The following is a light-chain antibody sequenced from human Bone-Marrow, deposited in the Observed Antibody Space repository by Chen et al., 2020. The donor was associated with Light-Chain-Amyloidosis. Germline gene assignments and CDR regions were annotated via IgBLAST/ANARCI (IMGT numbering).Light chain of an antibody. V-gene: IGLV3-21*02. CDR2: DYS. J-gene: IGLJ3*02. CDR3: QVKDRSSDRPV. Sequence: SYVLTQPSSVSVAPGQTATIACGGNNIGSTSVPWYQQPPAQAPLLLVYDYSDRPSGIPERLSGSNAGNTATLTISRVEAGDEADYYCQVKDRSSDRPVFGGGTKLTVL. CDR1: NIGSTS.